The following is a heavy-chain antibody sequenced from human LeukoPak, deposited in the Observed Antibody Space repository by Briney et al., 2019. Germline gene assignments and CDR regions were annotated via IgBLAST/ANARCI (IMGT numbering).Heavy chain of an antibody. Sequence: GGSLRLSCAASGFTFSTSWMSWVRQPPGKGLEWVANIKQDGSGKYHVDSVKGRFTISRDNAKNSLYLQMNSLRVEDTAVYYCARYKSLGFWGQGTLVTVSS. D-gene: IGHD3-16*02. CDR2: IKQDGSGK. J-gene: IGHJ4*02. CDR1: GFTFSTSW. CDR3: ARYKSLGF. V-gene: IGHV3-7*01.